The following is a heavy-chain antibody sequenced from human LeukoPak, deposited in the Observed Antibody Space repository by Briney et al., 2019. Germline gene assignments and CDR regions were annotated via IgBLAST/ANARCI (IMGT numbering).Heavy chain of an antibody. V-gene: IGHV3-23*01. CDR1: GFTFSSFA. CDR2: ISGGDGSA. J-gene: IGHJ5*02. D-gene: IGHD3-10*01. CDR3: VRGRGSYGWFDP. Sequence: GGSLRLSCAASGFTFSSFAMNWVRQAPGKGLEWVAGISGGDGSAIYIDSVKGRFTISRDDAKNTVDLQMNSLRGEDTAVYYCVRGRGSYGWFDPWGQGTLVTVSS.